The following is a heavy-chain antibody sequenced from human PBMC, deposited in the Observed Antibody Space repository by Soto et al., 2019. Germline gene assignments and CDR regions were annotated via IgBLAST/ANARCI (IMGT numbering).Heavy chain of an antibody. CDR1: GFTFSDYA. CDR2: ISSGGGSP. CDR3: AKGDGRIVPRHFDY. Sequence: EVQLLESGGGLVQPGGSLRLSCVASGFTFSDYAMGWVRQAPGKGLEWVSGISSGGGSPYYVDSVKGRFTISRDNSKNTLFLQMNSLRAEDTAVYYCAKGDGRIVPRHFDYWGQGPLVTVSS. V-gene: IGHV3-23*01. D-gene: IGHD1-26*01. J-gene: IGHJ4*02.